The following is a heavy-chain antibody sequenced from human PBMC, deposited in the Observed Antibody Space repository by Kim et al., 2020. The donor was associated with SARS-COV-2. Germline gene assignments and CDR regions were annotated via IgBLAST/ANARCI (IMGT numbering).Heavy chain of an antibody. D-gene: IGHD6-19*01. V-gene: IGHV4-39*01. J-gene: IGHJ4*02. Sequence: SLKSRVTISVDTSKNQFSLKLSSVTAATTAVYYCANEVGSQWLARDYFDYWGQGTLVTVSS. CDR3: ANEVGSQWLARDYFDY.